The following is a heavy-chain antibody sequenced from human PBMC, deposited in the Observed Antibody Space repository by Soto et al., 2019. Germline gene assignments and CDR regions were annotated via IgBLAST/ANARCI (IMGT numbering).Heavy chain of an antibody. CDR3: VGDSSGYSQGDFDY. CDR1: GFTFSSYG. J-gene: IGHJ4*02. CDR2: ISYDGSNK. D-gene: IGHD3-22*01. V-gene: IGHV3-30*03. Sequence: GGSLRLSCAASGFTFSSYGMHWVRQAPGKGLEWVAVISYDGSNKYYADSVKGRFTISRDNSKNTLYLQMNSLRAEDTAVYYCVGDSSGYSQGDFDYWGQGTLVTVSS.